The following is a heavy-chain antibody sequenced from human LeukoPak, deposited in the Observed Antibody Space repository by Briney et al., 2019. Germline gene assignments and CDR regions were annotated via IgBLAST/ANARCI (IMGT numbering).Heavy chain of an antibody. J-gene: IGHJ4*02. CDR1: GFTFSSYW. CDR2: INSDGSST. Sequence: PGGSLRLSCAASGFTFSSYWMHWVRQAPGKGLVGVSRINSDGSSTSYADSVKGRFTISRDNAKNTLYLQKNSLRAEDTAVYCSARVRIAAPVFDYWGQGTLVTVSS. CDR3: ARVRIAAPVFDY. V-gene: IGHV3-74*01. D-gene: IGHD6-6*01.